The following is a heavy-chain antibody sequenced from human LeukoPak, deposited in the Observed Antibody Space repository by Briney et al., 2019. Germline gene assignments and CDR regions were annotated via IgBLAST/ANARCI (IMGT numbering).Heavy chain of an antibody. CDR1: GFTFSSYG. D-gene: IGHD1-1*01. CDR3: AKDLTTGTLSFDY. J-gene: IGHJ4*02. CDR2: VWYDGSEK. V-gene: IGHV3-33*06. Sequence: GGSLRLSCAASGFTFSSYGMHWVRQAPGKGLEWVAVVWYDGSEKYYADSVKGRFTISRDNSKNTLYLQMNSLRAEDAAVYYCAKDLTTGTLSFDYWGQGTLVTVSS.